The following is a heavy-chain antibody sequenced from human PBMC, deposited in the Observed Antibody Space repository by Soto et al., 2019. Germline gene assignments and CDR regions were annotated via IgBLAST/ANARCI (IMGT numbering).Heavy chain of an antibody. CDR1: GFTFSSYA. Sequence: QVQLVESGGGVVQPGRSLRLSCAASGFTFSSYAMHWVRQAPGKGLEWVAVISYDGSNKYYADSVKGRFTISRDNSKNTPYLQMNSLRAEDTAVYYCARMLSSSAGVNWFDPWGQGTLVTVSS. CDR3: ARMLSSSAGVNWFDP. J-gene: IGHJ5*02. CDR2: ISYDGSNK. D-gene: IGHD6-6*01. V-gene: IGHV3-30-3*01.